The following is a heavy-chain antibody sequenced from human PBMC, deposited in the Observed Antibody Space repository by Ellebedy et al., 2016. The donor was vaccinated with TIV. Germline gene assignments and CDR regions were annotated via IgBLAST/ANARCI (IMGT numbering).Heavy chain of an antibody. V-gene: IGHV3-7*01. CDR3: ATDGSYGDYRSPTHAFVF. CDR2: IKQDGIEK. J-gene: IGHJ3*01. Sequence: GGSLRLSCAASGFSFRSYWMSWVRQAPGKGLEWVANIKQDGIEKYYVDSVKGRFTISRDNVKNSLYLQMNSLRVEDTAVFYCATDGSYGDYRSPTHAFVFWGQGTMVSVAS. D-gene: IGHD4-17*01. CDR1: GFSFRSYW.